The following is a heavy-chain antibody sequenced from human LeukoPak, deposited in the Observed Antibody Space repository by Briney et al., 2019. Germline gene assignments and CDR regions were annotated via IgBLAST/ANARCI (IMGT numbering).Heavy chain of an antibody. CDR2: IHTSGST. CDR1: GVSITSYY. D-gene: IGHD3-10*01. V-gene: IGHV4-4*07. CDR3: ARMGGSGSYFYNYSHMDV. Sequence: PSETLSLTCTVSGVSITSYYWSWIRQPAGKGLEWIGHIHTSGSTHYNPSLKSRVTMSVDTSKNQFSLNVISVTAADTAVYYCARMGGSGSYFYNYSHMDVWGKGTTVTVSS. J-gene: IGHJ6*03.